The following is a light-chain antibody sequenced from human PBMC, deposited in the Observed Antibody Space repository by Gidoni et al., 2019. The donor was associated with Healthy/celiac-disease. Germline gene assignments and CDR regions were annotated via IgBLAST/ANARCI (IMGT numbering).Light chain of an antibody. J-gene: IGLJ1*01. Sequence: QSVLTQPPSASGTPGQRVNISCSGSSSNIGSNTVNWYKQLPGTAPKLLIYSNNQRPSGVPDRFSGSKSGTSASLAISGLQSEDEADYYCAAWDDSLNGYVFGTGTKVTVL. V-gene: IGLV1-44*01. CDR2: SNN. CDR1: SSNIGSNT. CDR3: AAWDDSLNGYV.